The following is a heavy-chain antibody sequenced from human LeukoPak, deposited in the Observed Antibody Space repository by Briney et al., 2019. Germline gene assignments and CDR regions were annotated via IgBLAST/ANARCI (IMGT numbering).Heavy chain of an antibody. D-gene: IGHD3-3*01. J-gene: IGHJ4*02. Sequence: PSETLSLTCAVYGGSFSGYYWSWIRQPAGKGLEWIGRIYTSGSTNYNPPLKSRVTISVDTSKNQFSLKLSSVTAADTAVYYCARTQHYDFWSGYYGDYWGQGTLVTVSS. V-gene: IGHV4-59*10. CDR2: IYTSGST. CDR1: GGSFSGYY. CDR3: ARTQHYDFWSGYYGDY.